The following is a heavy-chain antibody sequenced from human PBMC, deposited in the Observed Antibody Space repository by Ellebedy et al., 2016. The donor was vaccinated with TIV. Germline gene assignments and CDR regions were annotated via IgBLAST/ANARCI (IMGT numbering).Heavy chain of an antibody. D-gene: IGHD3-22*01. Sequence: GESLKISCAASGFTFSSYGMHWVRQAPGKGLEWVAVIWYDGSNKYYANSVKGRFTISRDNSKKTLYLQMNSLRAEDTAVYYCARVDTSGYYFGFDYWGQGTLVTVSS. CDR1: GFTFSSYG. J-gene: IGHJ4*02. V-gene: IGHV3-33*01. CDR3: ARVDTSGYYFGFDY. CDR2: IWYDGSNK.